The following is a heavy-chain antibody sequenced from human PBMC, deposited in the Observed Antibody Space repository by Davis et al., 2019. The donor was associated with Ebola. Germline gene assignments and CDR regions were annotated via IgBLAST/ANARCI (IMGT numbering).Heavy chain of an antibody. CDR2: INHSGST. V-gene: IGHV4-34*01. Sequence: MPSETLSLTCPVPGGSISSYYWSWIRQPPGKGLEWIGEINHSGSTNYNPSLKSRFTISVDTSNSRFSLMLKSLTAADTAVYYCARVRYYYDNSALMYWGPGILVTVSS. D-gene: IGHD3-22*01. CDR1: GGSISSYY. J-gene: IGHJ4*02. CDR3: ARVRYYYDNSALMY.